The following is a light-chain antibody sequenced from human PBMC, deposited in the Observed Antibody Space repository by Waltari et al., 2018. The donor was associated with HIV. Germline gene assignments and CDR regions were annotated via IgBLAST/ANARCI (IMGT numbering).Light chain of an antibody. CDR2: SNN. J-gene: IGLJ3*02. CDR3: AAWDDSLNGWV. V-gene: IGLV1-44*01. CDR1: SSNIGRYT. Sequence: QSVLTQPPSASGTPGPRVTISCSGSSSNIGRYTVNWYQQLPGTAPKLLIYSNNQRPSGVPDRFSGSKSGTSASLAISGLQSEDEADYYYAAWDDSLNGWVFGGGTKLTVL.